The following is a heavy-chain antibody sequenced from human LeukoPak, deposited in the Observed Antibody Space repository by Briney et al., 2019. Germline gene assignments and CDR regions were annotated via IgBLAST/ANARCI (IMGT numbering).Heavy chain of an antibody. CDR1: GGSISSYY. J-gene: IGHJ4*02. Sequence: SSETLSLTCTVSGGSISSYYWSWIRQPPGKGLEWIGYIYYSGSTDYNPSLKSRVTISVDTSKNQFSLKLSSVTAADTAVYYWARVDDYWGQGTLVTVSS. CDR2: IYYSGST. V-gene: IGHV4-59*01. CDR3: ARVDDY.